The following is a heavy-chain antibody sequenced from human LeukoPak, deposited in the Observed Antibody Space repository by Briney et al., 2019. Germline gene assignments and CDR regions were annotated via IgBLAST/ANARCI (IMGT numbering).Heavy chain of an antibody. J-gene: IGHJ5*02. Sequence: ASVKVSCKVSGYTLTELSMYWVRQAPGKGLEWMGGFDPEDGETIYAQKFQGRVTMTEDTSTDTAYMELSSLRSEDTAVYYCATGDYDSSGYPNWFDPWGQGTLVTVSS. V-gene: IGHV1-24*01. CDR1: GYTLTELS. D-gene: IGHD3-22*01. CDR2: FDPEDGET. CDR3: ATGDYDSSGYPNWFDP.